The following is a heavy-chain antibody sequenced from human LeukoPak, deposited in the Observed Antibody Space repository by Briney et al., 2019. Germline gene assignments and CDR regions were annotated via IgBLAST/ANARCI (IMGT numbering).Heavy chain of an antibody. J-gene: IGHJ4*02. V-gene: IGHV3-66*01. CDR2: IYSGGST. CDR1: GFTVSSNY. D-gene: IGHD3-10*01. Sequence: GGSLRLSCAASGFTVSSNYMSWVRQAPGKGLEWVSVIYSGGSTYYADSVKGRFTISRDNSKNTLYLQMNSLRAEDTAVYYCARDPSYYYGSGSYYNPSFDYWGQGTLVTVSS. CDR3: ARDPSYYYGSGSYYNPSFDY.